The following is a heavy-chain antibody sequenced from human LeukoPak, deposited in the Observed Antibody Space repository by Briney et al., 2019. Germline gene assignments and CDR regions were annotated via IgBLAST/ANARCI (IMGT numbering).Heavy chain of an antibody. CDR1: GGTCSSYA. J-gene: IGHJ4*02. Sequence: SVKVSCKASGGTCSSYAISWVRQAPGQGLEWMGGIIPIFGTANYAQKFQGRVTITADESTSTAYMELSSLRSEDTAVYYCVGGWYRYFDYWGQGTLVTVSS. V-gene: IGHV1-69*13. D-gene: IGHD6-19*01. CDR3: VGGWYRYFDY. CDR2: IIPIFGTA.